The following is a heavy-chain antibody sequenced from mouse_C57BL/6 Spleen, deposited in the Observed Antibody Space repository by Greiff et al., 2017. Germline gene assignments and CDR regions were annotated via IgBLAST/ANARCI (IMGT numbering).Heavy chain of an antibody. CDR1: GYAFSSYW. J-gene: IGHJ3*01. Sequence: QVQLQQSGAELVKPGASVKISCKASGYAFSSYWMNWVKQRPGQGLEWIGQIYPGDGDTNYNGKFKGKATLTADKSSSTAYMQLSSLPSEDSAVFFCARSFYDGYYGAYWGPRTLVPVSA. CDR2: IYPGDGDT. V-gene: IGHV1-80*01. CDR3: ARSFYDGYYGAY. D-gene: IGHD2-3*01.